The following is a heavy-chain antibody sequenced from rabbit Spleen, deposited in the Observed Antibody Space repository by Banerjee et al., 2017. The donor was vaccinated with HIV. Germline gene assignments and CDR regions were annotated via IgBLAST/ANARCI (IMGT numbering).Heavy chain of an antibody. CDR2: IYTASSGST. J-gene: IGHJ4*01. V-gene: IGHV1S40*01. CDR1: GFDISSFH. Sequence: PLKESGGGLVTPGASLTLTCTASGFDISSFHMCWVRQAPGKGLEWIACIYTASSGSTWYASWAKGRFTISKTSSTTVTLQMTSLTAADTATYFCARDGMSGGISFDLWGPGTLVTVS. CDR3: ARDGMSGGISFDL. D-gene: IGHD1-1*01.